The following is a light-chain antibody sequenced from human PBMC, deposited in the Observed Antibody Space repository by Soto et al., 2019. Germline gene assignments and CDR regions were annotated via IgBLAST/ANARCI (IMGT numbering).Light chain of an antibody. CDR2: GAS. V-gene: IGKV3-15*01. J-gene: IGKJ1*01. Sequence: EIVMTQSPATLSVSPGERATLSCRASQSVSSNLAWYQQKPGQAPRLLIYGASTRATGIPARFSGSGSGTELAHTISCLQSEDVAVYYCQQYHNWLAFGQGTKVEIK. CDR1: QSVSSN. CDR3: QQYHNWLA.